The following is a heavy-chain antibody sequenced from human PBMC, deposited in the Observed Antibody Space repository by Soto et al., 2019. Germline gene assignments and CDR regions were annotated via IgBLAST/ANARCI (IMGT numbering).Heavy chain of an antibody. CDR3: AAETTDTAMATCYFDY. J-gene: IGHJ4*02. CDR2: IVVGSGNT. CDR1: GFTFTSFA. V-gene: IGHV1-58*01. D-gene: IGHD5-18*01. Sequence: ASVKVSCKASGFTFTSFAVQWVRQARGQRLEWIGWIVVGSGNTNYAQKFQERVTITRDMSTSTAYMELSSLRSEDTAVYYCAAETTDTAMATCYFDYWGQGTLVTVSS.